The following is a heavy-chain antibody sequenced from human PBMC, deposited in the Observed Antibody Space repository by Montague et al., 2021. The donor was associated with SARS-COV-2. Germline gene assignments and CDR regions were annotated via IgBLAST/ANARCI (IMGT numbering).Heavy chain of an antibody. CDR1: GGSFSTYY. CDR2: IDHSGNT. D-gene: IGHD3-3*01. V-gene: IGHV4-34*01. J-gene: IGHJ6*02. CDR3: ARDQTVLEWIWYGMDV. Sequence: SETLSLTCAVYGGSFSTYYWAWIRQSPGKGLEWIGNIDHSGNTXXXPSXXXRVSISVDTSSSQFSLYLISVTAADAAVYYCARDQTVLEWIWYGMDVWGPGTTVTVSS.